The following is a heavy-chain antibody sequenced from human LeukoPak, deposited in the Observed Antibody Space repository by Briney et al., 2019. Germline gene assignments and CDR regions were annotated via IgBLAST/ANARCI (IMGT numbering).Heavy chain of an antibody. Sequence: EASVTVSCKASGGTFSSYAISWVRQAPGQGLEWMGRIIPILGIANYAQKFQGRVTITADKSTSTAYMELSSLRSEDTAVYYCARAYGDYAWFDPWGQGTLVTVSS. D-gene: IGHD4-17*01. J-gene: IGHJ5*02. CDR1: GGTFSSYA. CDR2: IIPILGIA. CDR3: ARAYGDYAWFDP. V-gene: IGHV1-69*04.